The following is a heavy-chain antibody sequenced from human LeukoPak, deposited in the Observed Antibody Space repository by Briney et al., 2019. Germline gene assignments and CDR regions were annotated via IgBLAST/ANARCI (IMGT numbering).Heavy chain of an antibody. CDR1: GFTFSSYG. CDR2: IRYDGSNK. Sequence: GGSLRLSCAVSGFTFSSYGMHWVRQAPGKGLEWVAFIRYDGSNKYYADSVKGRFTISRDNSKNTLYLQMNSLRAEDTAVYYCAKAYLGTRGYYYMDVWGKGTTVTVSS. V-gene: IGHV3-30*02. D-gene: IGHD1-14*01. J-gene: IGHJ6*03. CDR3: AKAYLGTRGYYYMDV.